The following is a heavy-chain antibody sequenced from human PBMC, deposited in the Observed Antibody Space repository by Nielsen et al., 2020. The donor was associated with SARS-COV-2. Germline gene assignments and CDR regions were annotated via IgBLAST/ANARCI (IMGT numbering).Heavy chain of an antibody. J-gene: IGHJ4*02. D-gene: IGHD3-10*01. CDR3: AKDQDGSGSYNY. Sequence: GESLKISCVASGFIFSSYGMHWVRQAPGKGLEWVAVIWYDGSNKYYADSVKGRFTISRDNSKKTLYLQMNSLRAEDTALYYCAKDQDGSGSYNYWGQGTLVTVSS. V-gene: IGHV3-30*02. CDR2: IWYDGSNK. CDR1: GFIFSSYG.